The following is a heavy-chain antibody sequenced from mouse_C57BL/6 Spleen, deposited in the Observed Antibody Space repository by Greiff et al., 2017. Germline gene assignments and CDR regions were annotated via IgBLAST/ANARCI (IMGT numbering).Heavy chain of an antibody. CDR2: IYPGDGDT. CDR1: GCAFSSYW. V-gene: IGHV1-80*01. D-gene: IGHD1-1*01. CDR3: ARPYGSSPYWYFDV. Sequence: VKLQESGAELVKPGASVKISCKASGCAFSSYWMNWVKQRPGKGLEWIGQIYPGDGDTNYNGKFKGKATLTADKSSSTAYMQLSSLTSEDSAVYFCARPYGSSPYWYFDVWGTGTTVTVSS. J-gene: IGHJ1*03.